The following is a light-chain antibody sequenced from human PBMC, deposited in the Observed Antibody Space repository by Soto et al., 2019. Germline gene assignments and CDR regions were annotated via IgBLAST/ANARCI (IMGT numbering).Light chain of an antibody. CDR1: SSDVGAYNY. CDR3: SSFAGSRVLV. V-gene: IGLV2-14*01. CDR2: EVS. J-gene: IGLJ2*01. Sequence: QSVLTQPASVSGSPGQSITISCTGTSSDVGAYNYVSWYQQHPGKPPKLIIYEVSDRPSGVSNRFSGSKSGNTASLTISGLQAEDEAVYYCSSFAGSRVLVLGGGTKLT.